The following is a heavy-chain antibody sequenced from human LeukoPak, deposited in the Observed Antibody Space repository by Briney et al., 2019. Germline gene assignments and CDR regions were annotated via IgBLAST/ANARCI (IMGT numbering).Heavy chain of an antibody. D-gene: IGHD2-21*02. CDR1: GFTFSSYE. CDR2: ISSSSSTI. Sequence: GGSLRLSCAASGFTFSSYEMNWVRQAPGKGLEWVSYISSSSSTIYYADSVKGRFTISRDNAKNSLYLQMNSLRAEDTAVYYCARGRVVTANDAFDIWGQGTMVTVSS. V-gene: IGHV3-48*01. J-gene: IGHJ3*02. CDR3: ARGRVVTANDAFDI.